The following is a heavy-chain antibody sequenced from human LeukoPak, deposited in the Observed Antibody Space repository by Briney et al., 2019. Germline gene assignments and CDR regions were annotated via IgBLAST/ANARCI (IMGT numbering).Heavy chain of an antibody. V-gene: IGHV4-34*01. CDR3: ARGPDVWGSHRYRGVVGWFDP. CDR1: GGSFSGYY. J-gene: IGHJ5*02. D-gene: IGHD3-16*02. Sequence: SETLSLTCAVYGGSFSGYYWSWIRQPPGKGLEWIGEINHSGSTNYNPSLKSRVTISVDTSKNQFSLKLSSVTAADTAVYYCARGPDVWGSHRYRGVVGWFDPWGQGTLVTVSS. CDR2: INHSGST.